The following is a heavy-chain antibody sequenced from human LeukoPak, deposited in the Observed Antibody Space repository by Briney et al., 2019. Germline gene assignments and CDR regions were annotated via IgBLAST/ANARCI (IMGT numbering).Heavy chain of an antibody. CDR3: AKRDSAGLYYFVN. Sequence: PGGSLRLSCAASGLTFSSYAMSWVRQAPGKGLEWVSSIGRSVGATYYADSVKGRCTISRDNSKSTLYLQMNSLRAEDTAVYYCAKRDSAGLYYFVNWGQGTLVTVSS. CDR1: GLTFSSYA. CDR2: IGRSVGAT. J-gene: IGHJ4*02. V-gene: IGHV3-23*01. D-gene: IGHD5-18*01.